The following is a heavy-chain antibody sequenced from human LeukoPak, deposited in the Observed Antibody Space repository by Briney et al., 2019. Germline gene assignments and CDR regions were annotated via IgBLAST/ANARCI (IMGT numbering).Heavy chain of an antibody. J-gene: IGHJ4*02. Sequence: GGSLRLSCAASGFTVSSNYMSWVRQAPGKGLEWVSVIYSGGSTYYADSVKGRFTISRHNSKNTLYLQMNNLRAEDTAVYYCAREGTGTIDYWGQGTLVTVSS. CDR2: IYSGGST. CDR3: AREGTGTIDY. CDR1: GFTVSSNY. V-gene: IGHV3-53*04. D-gene: IGHD1-1*01.